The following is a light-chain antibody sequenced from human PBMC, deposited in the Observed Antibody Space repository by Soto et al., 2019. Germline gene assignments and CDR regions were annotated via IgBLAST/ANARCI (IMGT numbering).Light chain of an antibody. Sequence: EVLMTQSPATLSVSPGERATLSGRAGQTVSSDLAWYQQKPGQAPRLLIYGAYTRATGIPARFSGSGSGTEFTLTISSLQSEDFAVYYCQQYNNWTPITVGQGTRLEIK. V-gene: IGKV3D-15*01. J-gene: IGKJ5*01. CDR2: GAY. CDR3: QQYNNWTPIT. CDR1: QTVSSD.